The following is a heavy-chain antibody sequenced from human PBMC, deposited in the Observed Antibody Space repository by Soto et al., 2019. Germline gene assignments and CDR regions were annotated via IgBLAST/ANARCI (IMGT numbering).Heavy chain of an antibody. V-gene: IGHV4-59*01. CDR3: ARVGRYYDSGVWGGYFEY. CDR2: IYYSGST. CDR1: GGSISSYY. Sequence: SETLSLTCTVSGGSISSYYWSWIRQPPGKGLEWIGYIYYSGSTNYNPSLKSRVTISVDTSKNQFSLKLSSVTAADTAVYYCARVGRYYDSGVWGGYFEYWGQGTLVTVSS. J-gene: IGHJ4*02. D-gene: IGHD3-22*01.